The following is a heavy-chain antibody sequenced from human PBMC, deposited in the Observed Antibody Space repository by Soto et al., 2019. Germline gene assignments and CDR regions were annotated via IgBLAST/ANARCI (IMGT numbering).Heavy chain of an antibody. CDR2: ISYDGSNK. V-gene: IGHV3-30-3*01. J-gene: IGHJ4*02. Sequence: LRLSCAASGFTFSSYAMHWVRQAPGKGLEWVAVISYDGSNKYYADSVKGRFTISRDNSKNTLYLQMNSLRAEDTAVYYCARAPDSSGQDYWGQGTLVTVSS. CDR3: ARAPDSSGQDY. D-gene: IGHD3-22*01. CDR1: GFTFSSYA.